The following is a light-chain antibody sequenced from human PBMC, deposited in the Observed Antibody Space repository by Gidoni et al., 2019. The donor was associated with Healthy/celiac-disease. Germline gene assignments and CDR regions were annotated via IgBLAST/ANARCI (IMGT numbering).Light chain of an antibody. V-gene: IGKV1-5*03. Sequence: DIHMTQSPSTLSASVGDRVTITCRASQSISSWLAWYQQKPGKAPKLLIYKASSLESGVPSRFSGSGSGTEFTLTISSLQPDDFATYYCQQYNSYPLTFGGXTKVEIK. CDR3: QQYNSYPLT. J-gene: IGKJ4*01. CDR2: KAS. CDR1: QSISSW.